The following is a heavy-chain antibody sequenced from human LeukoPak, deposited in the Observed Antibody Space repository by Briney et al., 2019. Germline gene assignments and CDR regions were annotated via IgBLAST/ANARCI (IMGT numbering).Heavy chain of an antibody. V-gene: IGHV3-9*01. Sequence: ARSLRLSCAASAFIFDDCAMHWVRQAPGKGLEWVSGINWNSGRTVYADSVKGRFTISRDNAKNALYLQMNSLRTEDTAFYYCAKDQTSGIAGPFDSWGQGTLVTVSS. CDR3: AKDQTSGIAGPFDS. CDR2: INWNSGRT. J-gene: IGHJ5*01. CDR1: AFIFDDCA. D-gene: IGHD6-13*01.